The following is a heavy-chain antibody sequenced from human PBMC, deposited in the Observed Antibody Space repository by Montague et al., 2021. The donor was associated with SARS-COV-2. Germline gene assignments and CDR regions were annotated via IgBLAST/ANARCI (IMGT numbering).Heavy chain of an antibody. D-gene: IGHD6-19*01. J-gene: IGHJ4*02. CDR1: GASISSTNW. V-gene: IGHV4-4*02. CDR3: ASRSIAVAYYFDN. Sequence: SETLSLTCAVSGASISSTNWWTWVRQPPGKGLEWIGEMYHTGTTNYNPXLMSRVTISLDESKNQLSLKMTSVTAADTAVYYCASRSIAVAYYFDNWGQGTLVPVSS. CDR2: MYHTGTT.